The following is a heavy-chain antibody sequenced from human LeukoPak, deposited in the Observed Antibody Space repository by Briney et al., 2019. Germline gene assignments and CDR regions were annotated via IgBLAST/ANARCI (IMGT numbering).Heavy chain of an antibody. CDR1: GFTFSSYG. V-gene: IGHV3-30*02. J-gene: IGHJ4*02. Sequence: GGSLRLSCAASGFTFSSYGMHWVRQAPGKGLEWVAFIRYDGSNKYYADSVKGRFTISRDNSKNTLYLQMNSLRAEDTAVYYCVRVSDPTTVGSSTYSSTWYLRDWGQGTLVTVSS. CDR2: IRYDGSNK. CDR3: VRVSDPTTVGSSTYSSTWYLRD. D-gene: IGHD6-13*01.